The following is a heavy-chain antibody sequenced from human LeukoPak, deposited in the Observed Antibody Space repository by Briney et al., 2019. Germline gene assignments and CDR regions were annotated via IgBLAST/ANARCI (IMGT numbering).Heavy chain of an antibody. D-gene: IGHD1-1*01. CDR1: GFTFSSYS. CDR3: ARGIDDGDNWFDP. CDR2: ISSSSSTI. V-gene: IGHV3-48*01. J-gene: IGHJ5*02. Sequence: GGSLRLSCAASGFTFSSYSMNWVRQAPGKGLEWVSYISSSSSTIYYADSVKGRFTISRDNAKNSLYLQMNSLRAEDTALYYCARGIDDGDNWFDPWGQGTLVTVSS.